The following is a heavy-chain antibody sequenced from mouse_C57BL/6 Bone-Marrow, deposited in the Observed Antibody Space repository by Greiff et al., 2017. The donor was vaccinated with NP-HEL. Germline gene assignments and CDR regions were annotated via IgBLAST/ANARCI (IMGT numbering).Heavy chain of an antibody. V-gene: IGHV1-39*01. D-gene: IGHD1-1*01. J-gene: IGHJ2*01. CDR2: INPNYGTT. CDR3: ARTTVVAPFDY. CDR1: GYSFADYN. Sequence: VHVKQSGPELVKPGASVKISCKASGYSFADYNMNWVKQSNGKSLEWIGVINPNYGTTSYNQKFKGKATLTVDQSSSTAYMQLNSLTSEDSAVYYCARTTVVAPFDYWGQGTTLTVSS.